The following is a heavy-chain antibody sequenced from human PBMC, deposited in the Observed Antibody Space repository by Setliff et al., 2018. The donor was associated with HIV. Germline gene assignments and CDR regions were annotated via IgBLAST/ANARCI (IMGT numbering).Heavy chain of an antibody. Sequence: SETLSLTCTVSGGSISSGIYYWIWIRQPAGKELEWIGHVYTTGGTNYNSSLESRLTISVDTSRNQFSLRLSSVTAADTAVYYCARAPTGVTNAFDIWGQGTMVTVSS. CDR1: GGSISSGIYY. D-gene: IGHD2-8*02. V-gene: IGHV4-61*09. CDR2: VYTTGGT. J-gene: IGHJ3*02. CDR3: ARAPTGVTNAFDI.